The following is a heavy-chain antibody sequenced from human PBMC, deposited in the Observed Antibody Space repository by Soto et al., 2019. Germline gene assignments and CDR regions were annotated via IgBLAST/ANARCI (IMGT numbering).Heavy chain of an antibody. V-gene: IGHV3-30-3*01. Sequence: VQLIQSGGGVVQPGRSLRLSCAASGFTFSDYSLHWVRQAPGKGLQWVALISYDGNKKDYADSVNGRFSVSRDNSRNALLLKVSSPRPDYAAVYYCAGDGSPYGEPHDAFDIWGQGTLVTVSS. CDR2: ISYDGNKK. CDR1: GFTFSDYS. J-gene: IGHJ3*02. D-gene: IGHD4-17*01. CDR3: AGDGSPYGEPHDAFDI.